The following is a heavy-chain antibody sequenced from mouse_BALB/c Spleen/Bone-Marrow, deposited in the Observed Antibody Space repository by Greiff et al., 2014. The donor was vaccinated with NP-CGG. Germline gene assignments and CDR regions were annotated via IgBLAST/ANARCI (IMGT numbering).Heavy chain of an antibody. CDR3: HMRCDYFDC. D-gene: IGHD2-3*01. V-gene: IGHV1-77*01. CDR2: IFPGSGNV. CDR1: GYAFTDYY. J-gene: IGHJ2*01. Sequence: QVQLKQSGAEVARPGASVKLSCKGSGYAFTDYYINWVKQKTGQGLEWIGEIFPGSGNVRYNEKFNGKATLTADKSSTSAFMQLSSLTSEDAAVYFCHMRCDYFDCWGQGTTLTVSS.